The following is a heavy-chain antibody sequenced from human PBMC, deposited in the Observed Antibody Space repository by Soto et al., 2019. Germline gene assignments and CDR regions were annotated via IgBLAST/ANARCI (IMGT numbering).Heavy chain of an antibody. J-gene: IGHJ4*02. CDR3: ATDYGSNWRL. CDR1: GFVSTNYN. CDR2: INAANGNT. Sequence: ASVKVSCKASGFVSTNYNFHWVRQAPGQSLEWMGRINAANGNTQYSQNFQGRVTFTSDASASTAFMELTNLRFEDKAMYYCATDYGSNWRLWGQGTLVTVSS. V-gene: IGHV1-3*01. D-gene: IGHD3-10*01.